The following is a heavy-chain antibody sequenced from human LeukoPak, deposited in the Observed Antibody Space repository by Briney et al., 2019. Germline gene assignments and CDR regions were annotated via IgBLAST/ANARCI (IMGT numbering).Heavy chain of an antibody. V-gene: IGHV3-48*04. CDR1: GFTFSSYS. CDR3: ARDGRAVTTPKYFDY. J-gene: IGHJ4*02. Sequence: GGSLRLSCAASGFTFSSYSMNWVRQAPGKGLEWVSYISSSSSTIYYADSVKGRFAISRDNAKNSLYLQMNSLRAEDTAVYYCARDGRAVTTPKYFDYWGQGTLVTVSS. CDR2: ISSSSSTI. D-gene: IGHD4-11*01.